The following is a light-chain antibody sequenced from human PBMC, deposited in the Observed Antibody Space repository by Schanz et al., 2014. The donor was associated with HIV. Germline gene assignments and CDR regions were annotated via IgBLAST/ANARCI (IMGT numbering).Light chain of an antibody. J-gene: IGLJ2*01. CDR2: DTS. V-gene: IGLV7-46*01. CDR1: TGAVTSGHY. Sequence: QAVVTQEPSLTVSPGGTVTLTCGSSTGAVTSGHYPYWFQQKPGQAPRTLIYDTSAKHSWTPARFSGSLLGGKAALTLSRAQTEDEADYYCMLSFGAGVVFGGGTKLTVL. CDR3: MLSFGAGVV.